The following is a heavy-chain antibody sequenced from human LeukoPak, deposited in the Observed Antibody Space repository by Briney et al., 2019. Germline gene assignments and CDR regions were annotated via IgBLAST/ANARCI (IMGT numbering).Heavy chain of an antibody. D-gene: IGHD3-22*01. V-gene: IGHV3-21*01. CDR2: ISSSSSYI. Sequence: PGGSLRLSCAASGFTFSSYSMNWVRQAPGKGLEWVSSISSSSSYIYYADSVKGRFTISRGNAKNSLYLQMNSLRAEDTAVYYCAMLSSGSTNIDYWGQGTLVTVSS. J-gene: IGHJ4*02. CDR1: GFTFSSYS. CDR3: AMLSSGSTNIDY.